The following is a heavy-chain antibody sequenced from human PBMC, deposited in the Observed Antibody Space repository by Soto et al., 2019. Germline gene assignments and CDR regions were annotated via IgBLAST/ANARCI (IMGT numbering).Heavy chain of an antibody. J-gene: IGHJ6*02. V-gene: IGHV1-8*01. CDR2: MNPNSGNT. D-gene: IGHD6-6*01. Sequence: ASVKVSCKASGYTFTSYDINWVRQATGQGLEWMGWMNPNSGNTGYAQKFQGRVTMTRNTSISTAYMELSSLRSEDTAVYYCARRVPAARRGVHHGMDVWGQGTTVTVS. CDR3: ARRVPAARRGVHHGMDV. CDR1: GYTFTSYD.